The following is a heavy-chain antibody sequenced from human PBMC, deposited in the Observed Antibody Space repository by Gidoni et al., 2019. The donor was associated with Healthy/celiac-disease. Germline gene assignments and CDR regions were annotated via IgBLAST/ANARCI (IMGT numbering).Heavy chain of an antibody. V-gene: IGHV4-59*01. J-gene: IGHJ6*02. CDR1: GGSISSYY. Sequence: QVQLQESGPGLVKPSETLSLTCTVSGGSISSYYWSLIRQPPGKGLEWIGYIYYSGSPNYNPSLKSRVTISVDTSKNQFSLKLSSGTAADTAVYYCARGLGYDILTGYRDYYYYYGMDVWGQGTTVTVSS. CDR3: ARGLGYDILTGYRDYYYYYGMDV. CDR2: IYYSGSP. D-gene: IGHD3-9*01.